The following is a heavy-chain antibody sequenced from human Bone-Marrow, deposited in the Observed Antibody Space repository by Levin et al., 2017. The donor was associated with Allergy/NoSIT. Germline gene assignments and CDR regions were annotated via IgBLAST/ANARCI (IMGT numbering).Heavy chain of an antibody. CDR2: ISAYNGNT. CDR3: ARDPKRGTIFGVVIGADMRFDP. Sequence: ASVKVSCKASGYTFTSYGISWVRQAPGQGLEWMGWISAYNGNTNYAQKLQGRVTMTTDTSTSTAYMELRSLRSDDTAVYYCARDPKRGTIFGVVIGADMRFDPWGQGTLVTVSS. J-gene: IGHJ5*02. CDR1: GYTFTSYG. D-gene: IGHD3-3*01. V-gene: IGHV1-18*01.